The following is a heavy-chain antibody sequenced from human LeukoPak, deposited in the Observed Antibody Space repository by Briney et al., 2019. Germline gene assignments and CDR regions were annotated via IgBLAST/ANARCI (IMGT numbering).Heavy chain of an antibody. CDR3: AREGVVGGTYYLDY. J-gene: IGHJ4*02. CDR2: IKPDGSEK. V-gene: IGHV3-7*01. D-gene: IGHD1-26*01. CDR1: GFTFSTYW. Sequence: GGSLRLSCAASGFTFSTYWMNWVRQAPGKGLEWVANIKPDGSEKYYVDSVKGRFTISRDNAKNSLYLQMNSLSADDTAVYSCAREGVVGGTYYLDYWGQGTLVTVSS.